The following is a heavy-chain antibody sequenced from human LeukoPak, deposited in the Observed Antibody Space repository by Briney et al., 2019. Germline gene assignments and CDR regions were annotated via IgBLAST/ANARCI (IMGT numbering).Heavy chain of an antibody. D-gene: IGHD6-19*01. CDR3: ARGISSGWYANWFDP. V-gene: IGHV3-21*01. J-gene: IGHJ5*02. CDR2: ISSSSSYI. CDR1: GFTFSSYS. Sequence: PGGSLRLSCAASGFTFSSYSMNWVRQAPGKGLEWVSSISSSSSYIYYADSVKGRFTISRDNAKNSLYLQMNSLRAEDTAVYYCARGISSGWYANWFDPWGQGTLVTVSS.